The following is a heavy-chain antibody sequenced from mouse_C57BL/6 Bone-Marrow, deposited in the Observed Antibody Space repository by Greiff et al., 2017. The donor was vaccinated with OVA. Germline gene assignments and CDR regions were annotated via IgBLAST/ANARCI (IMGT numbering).Heavy chain of an antibody. CDR1: GFTFSSYG. V-gene: IGHV5-6*01. CDR2: ISSGGSYT. CDR3: ARRRDYGSSGDY. Sequence: VQVVESGGDLVKPGGSLKLSCAASGFTFSSYGMSWVRQTPDKRLEWVATISSGGSYTYYPDSVKGRFTISRDNAKNTLYLQMSSLKSEDTAMYYCARRRDYGSSGDYWGQGTTLTVSS. D-gene: IGHD1-1*01. J-gene: IGHJ2*01.